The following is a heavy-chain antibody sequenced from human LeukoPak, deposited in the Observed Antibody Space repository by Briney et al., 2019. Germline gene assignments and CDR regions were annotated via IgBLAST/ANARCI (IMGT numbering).Heavy chain of an antibody. CDR1: GGSISSSSYY. V-gene: IGHV4-39*01. CDR3: ARREDEGADFD. J-gene: IGHJ4*02. Sequence: KPSETLSLTCTVSGGSISSSSYYWGWIRQPPGKGLEWIGSIYYSGSTYYNPSLKSRVTISVDTSKNQFSLKLSSVTAADTAVYYCARREDEGADFDWGQGTLVTVSS. CDR2: IYYSGST. D-gene: IGHD1-26*01.